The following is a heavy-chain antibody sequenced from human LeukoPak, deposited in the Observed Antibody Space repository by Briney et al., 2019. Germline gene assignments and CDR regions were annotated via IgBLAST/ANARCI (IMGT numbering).Heavy chain of an antibody. CDR1: GYIFTSYV. Sequence: GASVKVSCKASGYIFTSYVLHWVRQAPGQGLEWMGWINTNTGNPTYAQGFTGHFVFSLDTSVSTAYLQISSLKADDTAMYYCARGDYETHGYQTRWGQGTLVTVSS. D-gene: IGHD3-22*01. J-gene: IGHJ4*02. V-gene: IGHV7-4-1*02. CDR2: INTNTGNP. CDR3: ARGDYETHGYQTR.